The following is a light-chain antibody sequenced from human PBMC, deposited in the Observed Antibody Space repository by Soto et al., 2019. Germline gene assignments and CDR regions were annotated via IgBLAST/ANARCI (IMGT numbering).Light chain of an antibody. CDR1: QDIAGY. CDR3: QQGYSFPIT. Sequence: DISMTQSPASRSASVGDRVTIPCLVCQDIAGYLAWYQHKPGRTPELLIHGASRLQSGVPARFSGSGSGTDFTLSINRLQPEDFAIYYCQQGYSFPITFGQGTRLEIK. V-gene: IGKV1-12*01. CDR2: GAS. J-gene: IGKJ5*01.